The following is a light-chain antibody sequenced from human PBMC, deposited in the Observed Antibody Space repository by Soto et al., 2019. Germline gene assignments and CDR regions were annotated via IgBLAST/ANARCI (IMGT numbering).Light chain of an antibody. V-gene: IGKV3-20*01. CDR2: GAS. CDR1: QSVSSSY. CDR3: QHYGSSPET. J-gene: IGKJ1*01. Sequence: EIVLTQSPGTLSLSPGERATLSCSASQSVSSSYLAWYQQKPGQAPRLLIYGASSRATGIPDRFSGSGSGTDFTLTISRLEPEDFAVYYCQHYGSSPETFGQGTKVDI.